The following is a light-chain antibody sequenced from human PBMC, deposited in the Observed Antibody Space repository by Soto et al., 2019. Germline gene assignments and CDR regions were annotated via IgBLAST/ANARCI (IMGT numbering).Light chain of an antibody. CDR2: KAS. V-gene: IGKV1-5*03. CDR3: QQYNSYPT. Sequence: DIQMTQSPSTLSASVGDRVTITCRASQSINSWLAWYQQKPGKAPKLLIYKASSLESGVPSRFSGSGSGTEFTLTISSLQPDDFATYYCQQYNSYPTFGPGTKVDIK. CDR1: QSINSW. J-gene: IGKJ3*01.